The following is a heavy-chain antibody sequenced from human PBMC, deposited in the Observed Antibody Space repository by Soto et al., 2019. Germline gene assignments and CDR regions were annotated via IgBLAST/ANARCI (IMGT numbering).Heavy chain of an antibody. CDR2: ISNDGNYE. J-gene: IGHJ4*02. D-gene: IGHD2-2*01. CDR3: VKGRGANCREPSCYMFDC. V-gene: IGHV3-30*18. Sequence: VQLAESGGGVVQPGRSLRLSCVASGFSFSGYGMSWVRQAPGKGLEWVAVISNDGNYEFYADSVKGRFTISTDNSKNTLHLLMGSLNLEDTALYFCVKGRGANCREPSCYMFDCWGQGNLVNFS. CDR1: GFSFSGYG.